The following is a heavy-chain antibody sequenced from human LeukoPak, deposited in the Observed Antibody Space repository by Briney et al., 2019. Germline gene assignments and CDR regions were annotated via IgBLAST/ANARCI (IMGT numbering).Heavy chain of an antibody. J-gene: IGHJ4*02. CDR2: IYYTGST. V-gene: IGHV4-39*07. D-gene: IGHD5-18*01. CDR3: ARDYQGGYGDKTVDY. Sequence: PSETLSLTCTVSGDSISSNTYYWGWIRQPPGKGLEWIGSIYYTGSTYYNPSLKSRVTISVDTPQNQFSLKLSSVTAADTAVYYCARDYQGGYGDKTVDYWGQGTLVTVSS. CDR1: GDSISSNTYY.